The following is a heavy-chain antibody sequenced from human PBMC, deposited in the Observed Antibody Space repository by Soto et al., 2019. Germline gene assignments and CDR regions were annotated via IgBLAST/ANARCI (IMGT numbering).Heavy chain of an antibody. CDR1: GYTFTSYG. CDR2: ISAYNGNT. Sequence: ASVKVSCKASGYTFTSYGISWVRQAPGQGLEWMGWISAYNGNTNYAQKLQGRVTMTTDTSTSTAYMELRSLRSDDTAVYYCARDKGDHYYYYGMDVCGQRTTVTVSS. CDR3: ARDKGDHYYYYGMDV. V-gene: IGHV1-18*04. J-gene: IGHJ6*02. D-gene: IGHD1-26*01.